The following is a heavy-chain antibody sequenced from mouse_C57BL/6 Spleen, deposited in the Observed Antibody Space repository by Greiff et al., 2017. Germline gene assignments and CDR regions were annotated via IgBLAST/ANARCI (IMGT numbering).Heavy chain of an antibody. D-gene: IGHD1-1*01. V-gene: IGHV1-50*01. J-gene: IGHJ3*01. CDR3: TLSYGSSSWFAY. CDR1: GYTFTSYW. Sequence: QVQLQQPGAELVKPGASVKLSCKASGYTFTSYWMQWVKQRPGQGLEWIGEIDPSDSYTNYNQKFKGKATLTVDTSSSTAYMQLSSLTSEDSAVYYCTLSYGSSSWFAYWGQGTLVTVSA. CDR2: IDPSDSYT.